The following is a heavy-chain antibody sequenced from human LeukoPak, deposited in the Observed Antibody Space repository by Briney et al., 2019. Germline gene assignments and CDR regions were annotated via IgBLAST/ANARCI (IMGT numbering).Heavy chain of an antibody. J-gene: IGHJ4*02. CDR1: GYTFTSYD. V-gene: IGHV1-8*01. CDR3: ARAHGSGSYSFDY. D-gene: IGHD3-10*01. CDR2: MNPNSGDT. Sequence: ASVKVSCKASGYTFTSYDINWVRQATGQGLEWMGWMNPNSGDTGYAQKFQGRVTITADKSTSTAYMELSSLRSEDTAVYYCARAHGSGSYSFDYWGQGTLVTVSS.